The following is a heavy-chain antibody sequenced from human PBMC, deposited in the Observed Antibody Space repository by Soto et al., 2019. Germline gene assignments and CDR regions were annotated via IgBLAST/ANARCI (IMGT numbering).Heavy chain of an antibody. Sequence: PEGSLRLSCAASGFTFSSYWTHWVRQAPGKGLVWVSRIKGDGSETNYADSVKGRFTISSENAKNTRYLRLYSLRDEDTSVYSSRRSNSSYWILEYWGQPSRVIFSS. V-gene: IGHV3-74*01. J-gene: IGHJ4*03. CDR2: IKGDGSET. CDR3: RRSNSSYWILEY. CDR1: GFTFSSYW. D-gene: IGHD5-12*01.